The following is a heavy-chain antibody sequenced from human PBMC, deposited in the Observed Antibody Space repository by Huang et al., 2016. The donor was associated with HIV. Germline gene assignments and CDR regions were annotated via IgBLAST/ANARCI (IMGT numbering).Heavy chain of an antibody. D-gene: IGHD3-22*01. CDR1: GGSISSHY. CDR2: IYYSGST. J-gene: IGHJ2*01. V-gene: IGHV4-59*11. Sequence: QVQLQESGPGLVKPSETLSLICTVSGGSISSHYWSWIRKSPGKGLEWIGSIYYSGSTNYNTSLKSRVTTSVDTSKKHFSLRLTSVSAADTAVYYCAREGLYYYDGSGGYFDIWGRGTLVTVSS. CDR3: AREGLYYYDGSGGYFDI.